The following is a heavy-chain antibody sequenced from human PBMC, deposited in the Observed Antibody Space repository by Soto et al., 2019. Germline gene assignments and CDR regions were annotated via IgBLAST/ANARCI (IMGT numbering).Heavy chain of an antibody. V-gene: IGHV4-4*02. D-gene: IGHD6-13*01. CDR1: GGSIRSSNW. CDR3: ARSPYLAAAPDV. J-gene: IGHJ6*02. CDR2: IYHSGST. Sequence: SETLSLTCAVSGGSIRSSNWWSWVRQPPGKGLEWIGEIYHSGSTNYNPSLKSRVTISVDKSKNQFSLKLSSVTAADTAVYYSARSPYLAAAPDVWGQGTTVTVSS.